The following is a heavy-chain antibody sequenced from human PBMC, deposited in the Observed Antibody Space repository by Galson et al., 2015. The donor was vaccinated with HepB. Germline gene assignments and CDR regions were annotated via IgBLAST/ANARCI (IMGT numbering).Heavy chain of an antibody. V-gene: IGHV3-53*01. J-gene: IGHJ4*02. D-gene: IGHD6-19*01. Sequence: SLRLSCAVSGFTVSSKHMSWVRQAPGKGLEWVSIIYSGNNTYYADSVRGRFTVSRDNSKNTLYLQMNSLRAEDTAVYHCARTANSSGWYCSFFDYWGQGALVTVSS. CDR2: IYSGNNT. CDR3: ARTANSSGWYCSFFDY. CDR1: GFTVSSKH.